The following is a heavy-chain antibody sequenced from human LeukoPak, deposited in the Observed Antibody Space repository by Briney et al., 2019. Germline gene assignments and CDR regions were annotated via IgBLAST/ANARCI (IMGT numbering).Heavy chain of an antibody. Sequence: SETLSLTCAAYGGSFSGYYWSWIRQPPGKGLEWIGEINHSGSTKYNPSLKSRVTISVDTSKNQFSLQLNSVPPEETAVYYCARAGYNWNDEAYFDLDYWGQGTLVTVSS. CDR3: ARAGYNWNDEAYFDLDY. J-gene: IGHJ4*02. V-gene: IGHV4-34*01. D-gene: IGHD1-20*01. CDR2: INHSGST. CDR1: GGSFSGYY.